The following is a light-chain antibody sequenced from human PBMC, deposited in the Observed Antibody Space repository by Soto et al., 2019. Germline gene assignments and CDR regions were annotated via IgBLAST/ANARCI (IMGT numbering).Light chain of an antibody. CDR1: QSISNY. Sequence: DIQMTQSPSSLSASVGDRVTITCRASQSISNYLNWYQQKPGKAPKLLIYAASSLQSGVPSRFSGSGSGTDFTLTISSLQPEDFATYYCQQSYSLWTFGQGTKVDIK. CDR2: AAS. J-gene: IGKJ1*01. V-gene: IGKV1-39*01. CDR3: QQSYSLWT.